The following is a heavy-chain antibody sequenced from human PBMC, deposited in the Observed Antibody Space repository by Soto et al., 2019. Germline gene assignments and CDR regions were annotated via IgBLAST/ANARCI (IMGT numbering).Heavy chain of an antibody. J-gene: IGHJ2*01. CDR1: GFSFGHYG. CDR3: ALYDREYSYGLYWYMDV. V-gene: IGHV3-33*05. D-gene: IGHD5-18*01. CDR2: TSYEGSKK. Sequence: QVRVVESGGGVAQPGRSLTLACEASGFSFGHYGMHWVRQAPGKGLEWGALTSYEGSKKYYGESVKGRFTISRDNSRNTLYLQMIRLRMEDTAVYDCALYDREYSYGLYWYMDVWGRGTLVTVSS.